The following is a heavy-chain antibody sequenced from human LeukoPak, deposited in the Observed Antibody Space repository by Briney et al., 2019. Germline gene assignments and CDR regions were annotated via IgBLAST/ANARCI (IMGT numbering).Heavy chain of an antibody. V-gene: IGHV3-74*01. CDR1: GFTFSYHW. J-gene: IGHJ4*02. CDR2: IDGGGSST. Sequence: GGSLRLSCGASGFTFSYHWMHWVRQVPGKGLVWVSRIDGGGSSTSYADSVKGRFTISRDNSKNTLYLQMNSLRAEDTAVYYCARASDLYFDYWGQGTLVTVSS. CDR3: ARASDLYFDY.